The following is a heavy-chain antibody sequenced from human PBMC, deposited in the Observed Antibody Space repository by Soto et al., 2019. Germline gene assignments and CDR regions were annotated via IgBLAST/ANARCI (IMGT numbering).Heavy chain of an antibody. CDR2: IDRSGGDT. CDR1: GFTFSSYA. V-gene: IGHV3-23*01. Sequence: EVQLLESGGGLVQPGGSLRLSCAASGFTFSSYAMSWVRQAPGKGLEWVSGIDRSGGDTYYADSVMGRFSISRDNSKDTLFLQINSLRAEDTAIYFCAKALGCSISATCSYFDYWGQGTLVTVSS. CDR3: AKALGCSISATCSYFDY. J-gene: IGHJ4*02. D-gene: IGHD2-2*01.